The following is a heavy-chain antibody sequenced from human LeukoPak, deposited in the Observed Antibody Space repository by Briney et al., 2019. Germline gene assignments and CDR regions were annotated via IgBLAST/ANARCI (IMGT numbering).Heavy chain of an antibody. CDR3: VRDNDWAFHY. CDR1: GFTFSSYV. V-gene: IGHV3-48*02. CDR2: ISHDSERI. J-gene: IGHJ4*02. Sequence: GGSLRLSCAASGFTFSSYVMSWVRQAPGKGLEWVSYISHDSERIYYADSVKGRFIISRDNADNSLYLQMNNLRDEDTALYYCVRDNDWAFHYWGQGTLVTVSS. D-gene: IGHD3-9*01.